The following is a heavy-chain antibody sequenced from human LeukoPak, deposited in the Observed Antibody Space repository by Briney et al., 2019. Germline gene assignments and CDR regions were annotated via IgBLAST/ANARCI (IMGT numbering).Heavy chain of an antibody. CDR1: GYTFTGYY. CDR3: ARLGRYYYDSHGVDY. CDR2: INPNSGGT. V-gene: IGHV1-2*02. D-gene: IGHD3-22*01. Sequence: ASVKVSCKASGYTFTGYYMHWVRQAPGQGLEWMGWINPNSGGTNYAQKFQGRVTMTRDTSISTAYMELSRLRSDDTAVYYCARLGRYYYDSHGVDYWGQGTLVTVSS. J-gene: IGHJ4*02.